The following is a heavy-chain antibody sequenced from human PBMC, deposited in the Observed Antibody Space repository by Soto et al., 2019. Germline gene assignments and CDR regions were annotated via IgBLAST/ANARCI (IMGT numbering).Heavy chain of an antibody. CDR1: GFTFGDYA. CDR2: IRSKAYGGTT. J-gene: IGHJ6*02. CDR3: TRGPRARGYSYGYDYYYYGMDV. V-gene: IGHV3-49*04. D-gene: IGHD5-18*01. Sequence: GGSLRLSCTASGFTFGDYAMSWVRQAPGKGLEWVGFIRSKAYGGTTEYAASVKGRFTISRDDSKSIAYLQMNSLKTEDTAVYYCTRGPRARGYSYGYDYYYYGMDVWGQGTTVTVSS.